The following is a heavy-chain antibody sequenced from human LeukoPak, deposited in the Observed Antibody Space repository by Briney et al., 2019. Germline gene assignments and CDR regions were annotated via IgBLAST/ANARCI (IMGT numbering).Heavy chain of an antibody. CDR2: ISSSGST. Sequence: SETLSLTCTVSGDSINSYYWGWIRQPPGKGLEWIACISSSGSTDYNPSLKSRVTMSLDTSKNQFSLNLRSVTAADMAIYYCVRDQLGSGNYFDYWSQGTLVTVSS. V-gene: IGHV4-59*01. CDR1: GDSINSYY. J-gene: IGHJ4*02. D-gene: IGHD1-1*01. CDR3: VRDQLGSGNYFDY.